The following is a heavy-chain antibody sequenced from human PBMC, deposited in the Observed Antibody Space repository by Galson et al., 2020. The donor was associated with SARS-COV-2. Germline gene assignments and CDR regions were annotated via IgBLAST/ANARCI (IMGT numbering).Heavy chain of an antibody. J-gene: IGHJ4*02. CDR3: ASARGPDYYDSSGYLDY. D-gene: IGHD3-22*01. V-gene: IGHV1-2*02. CDR1: GYTFTGYY. CDR2: INHNSGGT. Sequence: ASVKVSCKASGYTFTGYYMHWVRQAPGQGLEWMGWINHNSGGTNYAQKFQGRVTMTRDTSISTAYMELGRLRSDDTAVYYCASARGPDYYDSSGYLDYWGQGSLVTVSS.